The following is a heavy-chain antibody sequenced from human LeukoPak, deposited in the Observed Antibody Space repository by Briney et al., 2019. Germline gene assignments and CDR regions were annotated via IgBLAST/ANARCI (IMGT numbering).Heavy chain of an antibody. CDR1: GGSIIGSRSD. D-gene: IGHD3-22*01. Sequence: SETLSLTCTVSGGSIIGSRSDWGWIRQPPGKGLDWIGIINYSGSTYYNPSLRSRVTISVDTSKNKFYLKLNSVTASDTAVYYCARGYDYWGKGTLVTVSS. CDR3: ARGYDY. V-gene: IGHV4-39*01. CDR2: INYSGST. J-gene: IGHJ4*02.